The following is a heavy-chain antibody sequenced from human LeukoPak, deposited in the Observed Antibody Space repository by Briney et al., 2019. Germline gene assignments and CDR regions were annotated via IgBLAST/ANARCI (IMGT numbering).Heavy chain of an antibody. CDR2: IYYSGST. CDR3: ARLYSSSWHVWGHEDYYGMDV. CDR1: GGSISSSSYY. D-gene: IGHD6-13*01. Sequence: PSETLSLTCTVSGGSISSSSYYWGWIRQPPGKGLEWIVSIYYSGSTYYNPSLNSRVTISVDTSKNQFSLKLSSVTAADTAVYYCARLYSSSWHVWGHEDYYGMDVWGQGTTVTVSS. J-gene: IGHJ6*02. V-gene: IGHV4-39*01.